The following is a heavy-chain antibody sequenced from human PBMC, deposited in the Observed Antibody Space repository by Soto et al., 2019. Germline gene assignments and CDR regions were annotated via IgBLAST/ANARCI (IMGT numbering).Heavy chain of an antibody. D-gene: IGHD3-3*01. V-gene: IGHV1-3*01. J-gene: IGHJ4*02. CDR1: GYTFTSYA. CDR3: ARSFGVVTDVDY. Sequence: GASVKVSCKASGYTFTSYAMHWVRQAPGQRLEWMGWINAGNGNTKYSQKFQGRVTITRDTSASTAYMELSSLRSEDTAVYYCARSFGVVTDVDYWGKGNLVTVSS. CDR2: INAGNGNT.